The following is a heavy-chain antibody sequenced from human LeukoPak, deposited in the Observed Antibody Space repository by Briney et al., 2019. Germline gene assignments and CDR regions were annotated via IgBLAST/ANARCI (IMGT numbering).Heavy chain of an antibody. V-gene: IGHV3-30*01. J-gene: IGHJ3*02. CDR3: ARGFGCCSGGSCYSDDAFDI. Sequence: GGSLRLFCAVSGFTFSSYAMHWLRQAPGKGLEGVAVISYDGSNKYYADSVKGRFTISRDNSKNTLYLQMNSLRAEDTAVYYCARGFGCCSGGSCYSDDAFDIWGQGTMVTVSS. D-gene: IGHD2-15*01. CDR1: GFTFSSYA. CDR2: ISYDGSNK.